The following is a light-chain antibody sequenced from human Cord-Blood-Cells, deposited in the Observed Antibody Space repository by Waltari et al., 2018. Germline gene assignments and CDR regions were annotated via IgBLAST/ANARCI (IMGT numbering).Light chain of an antibody. CDR2: DVS. V-gene: IGLV2-14*01. J-gene: IGLJ1*01. CDR3: SSYTSSSLYV. CDR1: SSDVGGYNY. Sequence: QSALTQPASVSGSPGPSITISCTGTSSDVGGYNYASWYQQHPGKAPKLMIYDVSNRPSGVSNRFSGSKSGNTASLTISGLQAEDEADYYCSSYTSSSLYVFGTGTKVTVL.